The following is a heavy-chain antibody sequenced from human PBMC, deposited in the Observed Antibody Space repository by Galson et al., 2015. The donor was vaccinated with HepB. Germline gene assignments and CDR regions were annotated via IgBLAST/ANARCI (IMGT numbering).Heavy chain of an antibody. CDR1: DYNFTSYG. CDR3: ARDRVRLRGTDAFDI. CDR2: ISGYNVNT. J-gene: IGHJ3*02. Sequence: SVKVSCKASDYNFTSYGISWVRQAPGQGLEWMGWISGYNVNTNYAQKLQDRVTMTTDTSTSTAYMELRSLRSDDTAVYYCARDRVRLRGTDAFDIWGQRTMVTVSS. D-gene: IGHD5-12*01. V-gene: IGHV1-18*01.